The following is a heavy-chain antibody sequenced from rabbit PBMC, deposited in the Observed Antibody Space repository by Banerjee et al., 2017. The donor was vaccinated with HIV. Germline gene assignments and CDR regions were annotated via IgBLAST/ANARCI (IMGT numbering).Heavy chain of an antibody. Sequence: QEQLEESGGGLVKPEGSLTLTCTASGFSFSGDYWICWVRQAPGKGLELIACISASRGTTYYANWAKGRFTISKTSSTTVTLQMTSLTAADTATNFCARGAGGNGGSYPFKLWGQGTLVTVS. V-gene: IGHV1S45*01. D-gene: IGHD8-1*01. CDR3: ARGAGGNGGSYPFKL. CDR2: ISASRGTT. J-gene: IGHJ4*01. CDR1: GFSFSGDYW.